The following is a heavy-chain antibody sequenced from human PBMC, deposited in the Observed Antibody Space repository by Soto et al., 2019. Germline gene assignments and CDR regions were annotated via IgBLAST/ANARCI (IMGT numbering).Heavy chain of an antibody. CDR1: GFTFSNFA. V-gene: IGHV3-23*01. CDR3: AKPSELWSGSLYYFES. J-gene: IGHJ4*02. D-gene: IGHD3-3*01. CDR2: ISDSGGTT. Sequence: EVQVLESGGGLEQPGGSLRLSCVVSGFTFSNFAMSWVRQAPGKGLEWVSGISDSGGTTYYADSVKGRFTISRDNSKDTLFLQMISLRVEDTAVYYCAKPSELWSGSLYYFESWGQGTLVTVSS.